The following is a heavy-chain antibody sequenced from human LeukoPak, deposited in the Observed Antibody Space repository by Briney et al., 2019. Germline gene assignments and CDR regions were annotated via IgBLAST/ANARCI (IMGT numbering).Heavy chain of an antibody. CDR2: INPNSGGT. J-gene: IGHJ6*03. CDR1: GYTFTGYY. CDR3: AREGSSLVGPYYYYYMDV. V-gene: IGHV1-2*02. Sequence: GASVKVSCKASGYTFTGYYMHWVRQAPGQGLEWMGWINPNSGGTNYAQKFQGRVTMTRDTSISTAYMELSRLRSDDTAVYYCAREGSSLVGPYYYYYMDVWGKGTTVTVSS. D-gene: IGHD6-6*01.